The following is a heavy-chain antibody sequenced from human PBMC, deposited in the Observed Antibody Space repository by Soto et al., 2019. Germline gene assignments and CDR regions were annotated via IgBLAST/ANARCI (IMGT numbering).Heavy chain of an antibody. CDR2: IIPIFGTA. CDR3: ASLGYCSGGSCYSGWFDP. V-gene: IGHV1-69*13. CDR1: GGTFSSYA. D-gene: IGHD2-15*01. Sequence: GASVKVSCKASGGTFSSYAISWVRQAPGQGLEWMGGIIPIFGTANYAQKFQGRVTITADESTSTAYMELSSLRSEDTAVYYCASLGYCSGGSCYSGWFDPWGQGTLVTVSS. J-gene: IGHJ5*02.